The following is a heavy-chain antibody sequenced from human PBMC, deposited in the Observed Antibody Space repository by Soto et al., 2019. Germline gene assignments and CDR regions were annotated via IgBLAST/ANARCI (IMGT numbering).Heavy chain of an antibody. J-gene: IGHJ5*02. Sequence: GESLKISCTGSGYAFTSYWIAWVRQMPGKGLEWMGIIYPGDSDTRYSPSFQGQVTISADKSITTAYLQWSSLKASDTAMYYCARGYCTATICDPWFDPWGQGTLVTVSS. D-gene: IGHD2-8*02. CDR2: IYPGDSDT. CDR1: GYAFTSYW. V-gene: IGHV5-51*01. CDR3: ARGYCTATICDPWFDP.